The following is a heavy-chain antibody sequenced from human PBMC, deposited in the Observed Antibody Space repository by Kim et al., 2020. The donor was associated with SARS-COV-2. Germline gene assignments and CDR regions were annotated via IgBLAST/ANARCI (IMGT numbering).Heavy chain of an antibody. CDR3: ARDYTESGYSYGHFDY. CDR1: GFTFSSYG. J-gene: IGHJ4*02. D-gene: IGHD5-18*01. V-gene: IGHV3-33*01. CDR2: IWYDGSNK. Sequence: GGSLRLSCAASGFTFSSYGMHWVRQAPGKGLEWVAVIWYDGSNKYYADSVKGRFTISRDNSKNTLYLQMNSLRAEDTAVYYCARDYTESGYSYGHFDYWGQGTLVTVSS.